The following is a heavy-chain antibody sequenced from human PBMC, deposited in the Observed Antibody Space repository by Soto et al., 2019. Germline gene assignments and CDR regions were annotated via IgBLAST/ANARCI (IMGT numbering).Heavy chain of an antibody. V-gene: IGHV1-3*04. D-gene: IGHD2-21*01. CDR1: GYTFTAYS. J-gene: IGHJ6*02. Sequence: QAHLVQSGAAVKKPGASVNISCKASGYTFTAYSMHWVRQAPGQGLEWLGRINIGTGDTEYSQKFKCRVMIARDTSATTGYLEVSSLRSEDTAVYFCGRVVGRIYGMDVWGQGTTVTVSS. CDR2: INIGTGDT. CDR3: GRVVGRIYGMDV.